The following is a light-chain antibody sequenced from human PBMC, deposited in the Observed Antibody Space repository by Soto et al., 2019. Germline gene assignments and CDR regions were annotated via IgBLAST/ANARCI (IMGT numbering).Light chain of an antibody. CDR2: ENN. V-gene: IGLV1-40*01. CDR3: HSYDSSLGGYV. Sequence: QSVLTQPPSVSEAPGQRVTISCTGSSSNIGAGYEAHWYQQVPGTAPKLLIYENNNRPSGVPDRFSGSKSGTSASLAITGLRAEDGAEYSCHSYDSSLGGYVFGTGTKPTVL. J-gene: IGLJ1*01. CDR1: SSNIGAGYE.